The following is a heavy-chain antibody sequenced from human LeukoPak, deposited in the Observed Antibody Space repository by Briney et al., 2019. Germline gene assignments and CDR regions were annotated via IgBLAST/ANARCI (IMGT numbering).Heavy chain of an antibody. D-gene: IGHD6-13*01. CDR1: GFTFSSYG. J-gene: IGHJ4*02. V-gene: IGHV3-30*18. Sequence: PGGSLRLSCAASGFTFSSYGMHWVRQAPGKGLEWVAVISYDGSNKYYADSVKGRFTISRDNSKNTLYLQMNSLRAEDTAVCYCAKDETAAAGIPYLDYWGQGTLVTVSS. CDR3: AKDETAAAGIPYLDY. CDR2: ISYDGSNK.